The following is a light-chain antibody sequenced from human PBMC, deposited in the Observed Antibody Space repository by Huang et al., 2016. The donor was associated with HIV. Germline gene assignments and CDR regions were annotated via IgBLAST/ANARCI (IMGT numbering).Light chain of an antibody. CDR3: QQSYISPWT. J-gene: IGKJ1*01. Sequence: DIQMTQSPSSLSASVGDRVTITCRTSQSVGNSFNWYQQKPGKAPELLIYASILQAWVSSRFSGSGSGTDFTLIISSLQPEDFATYYCQQSYISPWTFGQGTKVDLK. CDR1: QSVGNS. V-gene: IGKV1-39*01. CDR2: AS.